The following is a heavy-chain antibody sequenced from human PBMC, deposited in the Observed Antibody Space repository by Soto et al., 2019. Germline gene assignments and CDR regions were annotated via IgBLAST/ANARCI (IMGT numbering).Heavy chain of an antibody. J-gene: IGHJ4*02. D-gene: IGHD3-9*01. Sequence: QVQLVQSGAEVKKPGSSVKVSCKASGGTFSSNAISWVRQAPGQGLEWMGGIIPIYASPNYAHTFQGRVTVTADKATRNTYLELSRLTFADPAIYYCAVAVTGSRSPLAHWGQGTLVIVPS. CDR1: GGTFSSNA. V-gene: IGHV1-69*06. CDR3: AVAVTGSRSPLAH. CDR2: IIPIYASP.